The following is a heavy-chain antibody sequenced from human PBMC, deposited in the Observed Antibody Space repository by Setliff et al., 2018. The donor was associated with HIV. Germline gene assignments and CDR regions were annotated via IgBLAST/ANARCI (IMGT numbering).Heavy chain of an antibody. CDR1: GFSFSSYG. CDR2: IYSDGST. CDR3: AKPRLYNSALEN. Sequence: GSLRLSCATSGFSFSSYGMHWVRQAPGKGLEWVSTIYSDGSTYHADSVKGRFTLSRDNSKNTLYLQMNSLTTEDTAVYYCAKPRLYNSALENWGQGTLVTVSS. D-gene: IGHD1-1*01. J-gene: IGHJ4*02. V-gene: IGHV3-NL1*01.